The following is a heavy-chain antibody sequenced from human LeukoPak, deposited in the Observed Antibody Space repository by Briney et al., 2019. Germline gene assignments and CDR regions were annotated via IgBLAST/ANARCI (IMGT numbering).Heavy chain of an antibody. CDR1: GGSISSYY. D-gene: IGHD2-2*01. J-gene: IGHJ4*02. CDR3: ARRRYCSSTSCWYYFDY. CDR2: IDYSGST. V-gene: IGHV4-59*08. Sequence: PSETLSLTCTVSGGSISSYYWSWIRQPPGKGLEWIGNIDYSGSTNYNPSPKSRVTISVYTSKNQFSLKVSSVTAADTAVYYCARRRYCSSTSCWYYFDYWGQGTLVTVSS.